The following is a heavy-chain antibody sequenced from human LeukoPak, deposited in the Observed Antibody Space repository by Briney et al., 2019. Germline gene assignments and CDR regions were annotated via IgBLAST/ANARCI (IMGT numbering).Heavy chain of an antibody. J-gene: IGHJ4*02. CDR3: ARGSREHGLDS. Sequence: PGGSLRLSCAASGFTFSGHDMNWVRQAPGKGLEWVSYMNRDSIYILYADSVKGRFTISRDYAKNSLYLQMNSLTAEDTAGYYCARGSREHGLDSWGQGTLVTVSS. V-gene: IGHV3-21*01. CDR2: MNRDSIYI. D-gene: IGHD1-26*01. CDR1: GFTFSGHD.